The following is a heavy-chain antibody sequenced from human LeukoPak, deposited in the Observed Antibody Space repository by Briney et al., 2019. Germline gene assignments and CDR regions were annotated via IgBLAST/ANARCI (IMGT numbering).Heavy chain of an antibody. Sequence: SETLSLTCAVYGGSFSGYYWSWIRQPPGKGLEWIGEINHSGRTNYNPSLKSRVTISVDTSKNQFSLKLSSVAAADTAVYYCARQNYGAAPLRYWGQGTLVTVSS. D-gene: IGHD4/OR15-4a*01. CDR1: GGSFSGYY. CDR2: INHSGRT. V-gene: IGHV4-34*01. CDR3: ARQNYGAAPLRY. J-gene: IGHJ4*02.